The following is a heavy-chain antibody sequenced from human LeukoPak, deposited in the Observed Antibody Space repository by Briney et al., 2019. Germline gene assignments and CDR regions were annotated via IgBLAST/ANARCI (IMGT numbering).Heavy chain of an antibody. D-gene: IGHD3-22*01. V-gene: IGHV1-18*01. Sequence: ASVKVSCKASGYTFTSYGISWVRQAPGQGLEWMGWISAYNGNTNYAQKLQGRVTMTTDTSTSTAYMELRSLRSDDTAVYYCARDRAYFYDSSRFDYWGQGTLVTVSS. CDR2: ISAYNGNT. CDR1: GYTFTSYG. CDR3: ARDRAYFYDSSRFDY. J-gene: IGHJ4*02.